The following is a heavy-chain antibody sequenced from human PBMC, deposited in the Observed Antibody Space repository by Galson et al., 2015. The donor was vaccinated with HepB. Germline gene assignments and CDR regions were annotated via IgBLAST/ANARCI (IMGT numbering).Heavy chain of an antibody. CDR2: FDPENGHT. D-gene: IGHD3-22*01. V-gene: IGHV1-24*01. J-gene: IGHJ5*02. CDR1: GSTLTELS. CDR3: ATDAVPVCAYNYHCSS. Sequence: SVKVSGKVSGSTLTELSIHWVRQAPGKGLEWMGGFDPENGHTVFAQKFQGRLTMTEDTSTDTAYMGLSSLRSEDTAVYYCATDAVPVCAYNYHCSSWGQRT.